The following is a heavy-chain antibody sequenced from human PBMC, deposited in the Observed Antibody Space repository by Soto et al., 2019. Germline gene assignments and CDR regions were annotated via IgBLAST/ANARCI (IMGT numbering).Heavy chain of an antibody. J-gene: IGHJ4*02. CDR1: GDSISSGDYY. Sequence: SETLSLTCTVSGDSISSGDYYWSWIRQPPGKGLEWIGCIYYSGNTYYNPSLKRRFSISVDTSKNQFSLKLSSVTAADTAVYYCVSYGSGTYYSGYSFDFWSQGSLVTVSS. D-gene: IGHD3-10*01. V-gene: IGHV4-30-4*01. CDR2: IYYSGNT. CDR3: VSYGSGTYYSGYSFDF.